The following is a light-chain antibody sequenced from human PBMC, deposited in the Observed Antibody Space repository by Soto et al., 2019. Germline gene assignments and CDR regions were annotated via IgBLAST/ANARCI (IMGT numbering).Light chain of an antibody. J-gene: IGKJ4*01. CDR2: VAS. Sequence: DIQMTQSPSSVSASVGDRVTITCRASHDISSYLAWYQQKPGKAPKLLIHVASSLESGVPARFSGSGSGTDFTLTISSLQPEDFATYSCQQAHSFPLTFGGGTKVEI. V-gene: IGKV1-12*01. CDR3: QQAHSFPLT. CDR1: HDISSY.